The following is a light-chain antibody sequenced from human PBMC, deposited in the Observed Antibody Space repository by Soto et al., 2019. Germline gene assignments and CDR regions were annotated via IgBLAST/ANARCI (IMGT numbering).Light chain of an antibody. CDR3: NSYTTSSTLVV. V-gene: IGLV2-14*03. J-gene: IGLJ2*01. CDR2: DVN. CDR1: SSDVGDYKY. Sequence: QSALTQPASVSGSPGQSITISCTGTSSDVGDYKYVSWFQQLPGKVPKLIIYDVNNRPSGVSNRFSGSKSGNTASLTISGLQAEDEADYYCNSYTTSSTLVVFGGGTKVTVL.